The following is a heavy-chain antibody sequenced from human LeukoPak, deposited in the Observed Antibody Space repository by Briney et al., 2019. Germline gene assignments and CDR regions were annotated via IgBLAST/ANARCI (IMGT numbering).Heavy chain of an antibody. J-gene: IGHJ4*02. D-gene: IGHD6-19*01. CDR1: GFTFSDHF. CDR3: VRVGSVSGSDYLDY. Sequence: GGSLRLSCAVSGFTFSDHFLDWVRQAPGKGLEWVGRSRNKAKSYTTEYAASVKGRFTISRDNSKNSQYLQMNSLETEDTAVYYCVRVGSVSGSDYLDYWGQGTLVTVSS. V-gene: IGHV3-72*01. CDR2: SRNKAKSYTT.